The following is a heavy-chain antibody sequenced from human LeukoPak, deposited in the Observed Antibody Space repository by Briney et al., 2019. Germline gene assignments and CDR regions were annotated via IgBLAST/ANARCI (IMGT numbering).Heavy chain of an antibody. Sequence: PSETLSLTCTVSGGSISSYYWSWIRQPQGMGLEWIGYNYYSGSTNYNPSLKSRVTISVDTSKNQFPLKLSSVTAADTAIYYCARQGYDILTGYIDAFDIWGQGTMVTVSS. CDR1: GGSISSYY. D-gene: IGHD3-9*01. CDR3: ARQGYDILTGYIDAFDI. CDR2: NYYSGST. V-gene: IGHV4-59*01. J-gene: IGHJ3*02.